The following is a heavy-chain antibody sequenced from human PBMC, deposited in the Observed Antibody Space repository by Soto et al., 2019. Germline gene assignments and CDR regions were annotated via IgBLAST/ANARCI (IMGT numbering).Heavy chain of an antibody. Sequence: AGGSLRLSCAGSGFTFGADWMSWVRQAPGKGLEWVANINRDGSDKYYMDSVKGRFTISRDNAKNSLYLQMNSLRAEDTAVYYCTRDLDTSGSAPICDYWGQGTLVTVSP. V-gene: IGHV3-7*03. CDR2: INRDGSDK. J-gene: IGHJ4*02. CDR1: GFTFGADW. D-gene: IGHD3-22*01. CDR3: TRDLDTSGSAPICDY.